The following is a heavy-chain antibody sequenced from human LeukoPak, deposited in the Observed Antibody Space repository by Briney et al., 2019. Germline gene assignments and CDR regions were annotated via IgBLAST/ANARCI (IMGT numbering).Heavy chain of an antibody. V-gene: IGHV3-23*01. Sequence: GGSLRLSCAASEFPFSIFPMNWVRQAPGKGLEWVSTIGASGSSTYYADSVKGRFTISRDNSKTTLYLQINSLRAEDTAVYYCARGLSTDNDAFDIWGQGTMVTVSS. CDR1: EFPFSIFP. J-gene: IGHJ3*02. CDR2: IGASGSST. CDR3: ARGLSTDNDAFDI. D-gene: IGHD2-2*01.